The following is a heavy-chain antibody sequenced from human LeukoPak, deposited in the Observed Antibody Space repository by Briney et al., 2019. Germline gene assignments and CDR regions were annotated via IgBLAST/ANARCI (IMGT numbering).Heavy chain of an antibody. CDR2: INHSGST. D-gene: IGHD4-17*01. CDR1: GGSFSGYY. V-gene: IGHV4-34*01. Sequence: SETLSLTCAVYGGSFSGYYWSWIRQPPGKGLEWIGEINHSGSTNYHPALKSRVTISVDTSKNQFSLKLSSVAAADTAVYYCARGRSWYGDSYFDYWGQGTLVTVSS. J-gene: IGHJ4*02. CDR3: ARGRSWYGDSYFDY.